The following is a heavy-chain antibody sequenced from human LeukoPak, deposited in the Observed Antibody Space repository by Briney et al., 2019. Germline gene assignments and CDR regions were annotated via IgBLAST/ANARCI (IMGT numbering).Heavy chain of an antibody. J-gene: IGHJ4*02. Sequence: ASVKVSCKTSGYTFTGYSIHWVRQAPGQGLEWLGWINPNTGGTDYAQKFQGRVTMTGDTSVSTAYMELNRLTSDDTAVYYCARPLNDYTFDYWGQGTLVTVSS. CDR3: ARPLNDYTFDY. D-gene: IGHD4-11*01. V-gene: IGHV1-2*02. CDR1: GYTFTGYS. CDR2: INPNTGGT.